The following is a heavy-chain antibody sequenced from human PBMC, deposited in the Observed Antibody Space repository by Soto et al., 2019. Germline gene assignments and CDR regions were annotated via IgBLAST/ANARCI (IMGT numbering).Heavy chain of an antibody. CDR2: VSYRGTT. CDR1: GGSIINGDTY. V-gene: IGHV4-31*03. J-gene: IGHJ4*02. Sequence: QVQLQESGPGLVKPSQTLSLTCTVSGGSIINGDTYLNWIRQHPEKGLEWMGYVSYRGTTNYNPALKRRILISIDTSKNQFSLRLTSVTAADTAVYYGARDAPGVAPYWGQGTLVTVSS. CDR3: ARDAPGVAPY. D-gene: IGHD2-15*01.